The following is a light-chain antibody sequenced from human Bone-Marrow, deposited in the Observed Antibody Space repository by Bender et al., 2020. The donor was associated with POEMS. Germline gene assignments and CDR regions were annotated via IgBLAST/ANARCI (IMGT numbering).Light chain of an antibody. Sequence: QSVLTQPPSASGTPGQRVTISCSGSSSNIGSNTVNWYQQLPGTAPKLIMYSNDQRPSGVPDRFSGSKSGTSASLAISGLQSEDESHYYCAAWDDSLNGNVFGTGTEVTVL. V-gene: IGLV1-44*01. CDR3: AAWDDSLNGNV. CDR1: SSNIGSNT. J-gene: IGLJ1*01. CDR2: SND.